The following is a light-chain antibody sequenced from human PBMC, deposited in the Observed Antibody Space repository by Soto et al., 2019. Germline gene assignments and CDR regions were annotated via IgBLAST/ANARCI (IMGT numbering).Light chain of an antibody. CDR2: GNN. J-gene: IGLJ3*02. Sequence: QSVLTQPPSVSGAPGQRVTISCTGCSSNIGAGYDVHWYQQLPGTAPKLLIYGNNNRPSGVPDRFSGSKSGTSASLAITGLQAEDEADYCCQSYDSSLSGGVFGGGTQLTVL. V-gene: IGLV1-40*01. CDR1: SSNIGAGYD. CDR3: QSYDSSLSGGV.